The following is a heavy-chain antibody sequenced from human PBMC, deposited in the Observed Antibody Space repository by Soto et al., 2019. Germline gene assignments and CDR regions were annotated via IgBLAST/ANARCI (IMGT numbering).Heavy chain of an antibody. CDR1: GYTFSSYD. CDR3: ARAYGDLDV. CDR2: MNPKSGNT. V-gene: IGHV1-8*01. J-gene: IGHJ6*02. Sequence: QVQLVQSGAEVKKPGASVKVSCKASGYTFSSYDINWVRQATGQGLEWMGWMNPKSGNTGYPQKFXXGXTMXRDTSQSAACMEVSRLRSEDTAMYYCARAYGDLDVWGQGTKVTVSS. D-gene: IGHD2-21*01.